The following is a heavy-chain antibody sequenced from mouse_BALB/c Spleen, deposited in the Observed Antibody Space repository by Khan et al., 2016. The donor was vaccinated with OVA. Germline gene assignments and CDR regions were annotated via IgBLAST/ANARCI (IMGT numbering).Heavy chain of an antibody. D-gene: IGHD1-1*01. CDR1: GISITSGNYR. J-gene: IGHJ1*01. Sequence: EVKLLESGPGLVKPSQTVSLTCTVTGISITSGNYRWSWIRQFPGNKLEWIGNIYYSGTVTYNPSLTSRTTITRDTSKNQFFLEMNSLTAEDTATDYCARDYGSRYWYFDVWGAGTTVTVSS. CDR2: IYYSGTV. V-gene: IGHV3-5*02. CDR3: ARDYGSRYWYFDV.